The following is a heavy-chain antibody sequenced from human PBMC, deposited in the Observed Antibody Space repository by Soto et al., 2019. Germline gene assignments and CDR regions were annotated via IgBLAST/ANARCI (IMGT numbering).Heavy chain of an antibody. CDR3: AVLRQQIHKNFDS. V-gene: IGHV4-59*08. CDR2: IYYTGST. D-gene: IGHD6-13*01. J-gene: IGHJ4*02. Sequence: PSETLSLTCTVSGGSISTYYWTWIRQPPGKGLEWIGYIYYTGSTNYNPSLKSRVTLSVDTSKNQFSLKLSSVTAADTAVYYCAVLRQQIHKNFDSWGQGTLVTVA. CDR1: GGSISTYY.